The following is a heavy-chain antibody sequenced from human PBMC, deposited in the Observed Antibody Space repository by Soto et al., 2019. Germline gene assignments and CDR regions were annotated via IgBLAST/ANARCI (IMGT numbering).Heavy chain of an antibody. CDR2: IYPGDSDP. CDR1: GYSFTNYW. CDR3: ARQRPGGGNPEAIDY. J-gene: IGHJ4*02. Sequence: GESLKISCKGSGYSFTNYWIGWVRQMPGKGLEWMGIIYPGDSDPRYSPSFQGQVTISVDKSISTAYLQWSSLKASDSAMYYCARQRPGGGNPEAIDYWGQGTLVTVSS. V-gene: IGHV5-51*01. D-gene: IGHD2-15*01.